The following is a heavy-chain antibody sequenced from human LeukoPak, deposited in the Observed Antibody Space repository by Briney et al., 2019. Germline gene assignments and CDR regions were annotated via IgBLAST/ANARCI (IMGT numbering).Heavy chain of an antibody. CDR3: TTLVEQLVSGGWFDP. CDR2: IYPGDSDT. CDR1: GYSFTSYW. V-gene: IGHV5-51*03. D-gene: IGHD6-13*01. Sequence: PGESLKISCKGSGYSFTSYWIGWVRQMPGKGLEWMGIIYPGDSDTRYSPSFQGQVTISADKSSRNADLQWSSLKASDTAMYYWTTLVEQLVSGGWFDPWGQGTLVTVSS. J-gene: IGHJ5*02.